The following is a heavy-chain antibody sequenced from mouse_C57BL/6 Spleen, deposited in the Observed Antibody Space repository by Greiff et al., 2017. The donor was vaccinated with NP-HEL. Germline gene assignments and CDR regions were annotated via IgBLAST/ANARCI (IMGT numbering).Heavy chain of an antibody. CDR2: IYPRSGNT. Sequence: QVQLKESGAELARPGASVKLSCKASGYTFTSYGISWVKQRTGQGLEWIGEIYPRSGNTYYNEKFKGKATLTADKSSSTAYMELRSLTSEDSAVYFCARRMYYGSRGYYFDYWGQGTTLTVSS. J-gene: IGHJ2*01. CDR3: ARRMYYGSRGYYFDY. CDR1: GYTFTSYG. V-gene: IGHV1-81*01. D-gene: IGHD1-1*01.